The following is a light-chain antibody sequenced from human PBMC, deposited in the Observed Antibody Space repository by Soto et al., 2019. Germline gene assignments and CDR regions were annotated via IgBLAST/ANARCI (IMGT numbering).Light chain of an antibody. CDR2: SGS. Sequence: DIVMTQSPLSLPVTPGEPASISCRSSQSLLHSNGYNYLDWYLQKPGQSAQLLIYSGSNRACGVPDRFSGGGSGTDFTLKISIVEAEDVGTYCCLPSVVSLWTFCPGTTLEIK. V-gene: IGKV2-28*01. CDR1: QSLLHSNGYNY. J-gene: IGKJ2*01. CDR3: LPSVVSLWT.